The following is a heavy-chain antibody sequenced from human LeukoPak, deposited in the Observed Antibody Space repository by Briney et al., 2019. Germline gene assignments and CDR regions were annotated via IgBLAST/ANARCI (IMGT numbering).Heavy chain of an antibody. Sequence: AASVKVSCKASGYTLTGYYMHLVRQATGQGLEWMGWINPNSGGTNYAQKFQGRVTMTRDTSISTAYMELSRLRSDDTAVYYCARDRVRVVGATSGTTGYWGQGTLVTVSS. V-gene: IGHV1-2*02. J-gene: IGHJ4*02. D-gene: IGHD1-26*01. CDR1: GYTLTGYY. CDR3: ARDRVRVVGATSGTTGY. CDR2: INPNSGGT.